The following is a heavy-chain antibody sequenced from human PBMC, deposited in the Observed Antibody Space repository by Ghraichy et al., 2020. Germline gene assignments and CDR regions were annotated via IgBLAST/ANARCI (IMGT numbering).Heavy chain of an antibody. V-gene: IGHV3-7*01. Sequence: GGSLRLSCVASAFTFSSYRINWVRQAPGKGLEWVSHIRRVGGESYYADSVKGRFGISRDNAKKTLFLQMNSLRAEDTAVYYCATFSSGWWGQGTLVTVSS. CDR2: IRRVGGES. CDR1: AFTFSSYR. J-gene: IGHJ4*02. CDR3: ATFSSGW. D-gene: IGHD6-19*01.